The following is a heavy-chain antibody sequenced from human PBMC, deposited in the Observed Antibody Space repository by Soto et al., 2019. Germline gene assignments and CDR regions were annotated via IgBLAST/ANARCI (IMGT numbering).Heavy chain of an antibody. J-gene: IGHJ4*02. D-gene: IGHD6-6*01. V-gene: IGHV3-23*01. CDR3: AKVDEKLSSRLVDY. CDR2: ISGSGGST. Sequence: HPGGSLRLSCSASGFTFSSYAMSWVRQAPGKGLEWVSAISGSGGSTYYADSVKGRFTISRDNSKNTLYLQMNSLRAEDTAVYYCAKVDEKLSSRLVDYWGQGTLVTVSS. CDR1: GFTFSSYA.